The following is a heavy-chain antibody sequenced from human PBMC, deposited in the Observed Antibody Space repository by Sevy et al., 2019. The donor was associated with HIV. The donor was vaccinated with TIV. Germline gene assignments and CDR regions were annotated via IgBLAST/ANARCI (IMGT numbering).Heavy chain of an antibody. J-gene: IGHJ4*02. CDR2: ISSSSSYI. D-gene: IGHD3-10*01. V-gene: IGHV3-21*01. CDR3: AREMSGYYGSGSYYYYFDY. Sequence: GGSLRLSCAASGFTFSSYSMNWARQAPGKGLEWVSSISSSSSYIYYADSVKGRFTISRDNAKNSLYLQMNSLRAEDTAVYYCAREMSGYYGSGSYYYYFDYWGQGTLVTVSS. CDR1: GFTFSSYS.